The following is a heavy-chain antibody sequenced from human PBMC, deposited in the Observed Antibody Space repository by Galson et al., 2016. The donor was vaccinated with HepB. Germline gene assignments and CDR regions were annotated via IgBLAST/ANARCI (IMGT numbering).Heavy chain of an antibody. D-gene: IGHD2-15*01. CDR3: AKVASAYYYYFMDG. Sequence: SVKVSCKASGYTFNNYGITWVRQAPGQGLEWMGWISVYNGNRNYAENFQGRVTMTTYRSASTAYMELRSLTSDDTAVYFCAKVASAYYYYFMDGLGQGTTVTVSS. V-gene: IGHV1-18*04. J-gene: IGHJ6*03. CDR1: GYTFNNYG. CDR2: ISVYNGNR.